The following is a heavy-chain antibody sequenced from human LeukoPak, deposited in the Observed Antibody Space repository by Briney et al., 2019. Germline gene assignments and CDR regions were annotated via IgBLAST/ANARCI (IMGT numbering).Heavy chain of an antibody. J-gene: IGHJ4*02. D-gene: IGHD5-24*01. CDR1: PFTSSNYA. V-gene: IGHV3-64D*09. Sequence: GGPLTLFCSSSPFTSSNYAMHSVRHAPAPGLEYLSAISSNGGSTYYADSVKGRFTISRDNSKNTLYLQMSSLRAEDTAVYYCVNGWLQPNFDYWGQGTLVTVSS. CDR3: VNGWLQPNFDY. CDR2: ISSNGGST.